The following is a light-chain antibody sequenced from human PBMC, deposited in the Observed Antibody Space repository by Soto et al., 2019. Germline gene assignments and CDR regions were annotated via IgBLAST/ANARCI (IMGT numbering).Light chain of an antibody. CDR2: GAS. CDR1: QSISSE. Sequence: EIVMTQSPATLSVSPGESATLSCRASQSISSELAWYQQKPGQPPRLLIYGASTSATGVPARFTGSGSGSYFTLTIIGLQSEDFAVYYCQQGHNWPLTFGQGTRLEI. J-gene: IGKJ2*01. CDR3: QQGHNWPLT. V-gene: IGKV3-15*01.